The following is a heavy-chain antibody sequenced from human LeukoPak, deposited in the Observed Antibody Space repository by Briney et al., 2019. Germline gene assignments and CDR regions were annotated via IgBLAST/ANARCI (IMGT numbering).Heavy chain of an antibody. CDR3: TRLRSDYYDSSGYPDY. CDR1: GFTFSNYW. V-gene: IGHV3-7*03. CDR2: IKQDGGEK. D-gene: IGHD3-22*01. J-gene: IGHJ4*02. Sequence: GGSLRLSCAGSGFTFSNYWMSWVRQTPGKGLEWVANIKQDGGEKSYVDSVKGRFTISRDNANNSLYLQMNSLKTEDTAVYYCTRLRSDYYDSSGYPDYWGQGTLVTVSS.